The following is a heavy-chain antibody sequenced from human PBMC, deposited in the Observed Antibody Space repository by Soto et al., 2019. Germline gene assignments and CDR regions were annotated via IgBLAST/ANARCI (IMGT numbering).Heavy chain of an antibody. Sequence: QVQLQESGPGLVKPSETLSLTCTVSGGSVSSGSYYWSWIRQPPGKGLEWIGYIYYSGSTNYNPALKSRVTISVDTSKNQFSLKLSSVTAADTAVYYCASVSRYCAYYDGMDVWGHGTTVTVSS. J-gene: IGHJ6*02. CDR1: GGSVSSGSYY. CDR3: ASVSRYCAYYDGMDV. V-gene: IGHV4-61*01. CDR2: IYYSGST. D-gene: IGHD2-8*02.